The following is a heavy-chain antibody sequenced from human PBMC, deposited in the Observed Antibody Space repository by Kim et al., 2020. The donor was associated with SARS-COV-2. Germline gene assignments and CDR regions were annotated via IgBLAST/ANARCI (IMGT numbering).Heavy chain of an antibody. CDR1: GFTFSSYA. J-gene: IGHJ2*01. V-gene: IGHV3-23*01. CDR2: ISGSGGTT. Sequence: GGSLRLSCAASGFTFSSYAMSWVRQAPGKGLEWVSAISGSGGTTYYAASVRGRFTISRDNSKNTLYLQMTGLRAEDTAVYSCAKDSDFEVFKVGNTGYF. D-gene: IGHD3-9*01. CDR3: AKDSDFEVFKVGNTGYF.